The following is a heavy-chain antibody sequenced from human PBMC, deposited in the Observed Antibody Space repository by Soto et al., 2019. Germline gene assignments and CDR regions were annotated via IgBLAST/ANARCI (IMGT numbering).Heavy chain of an antibody. CDR2: ISSSGSSV. D-gene: IGHD3-10*01. CDR1: GFMFSTYT. V-gene: IGHV3-48*02. J-gene: IGHJ4*02. Sequence: PGGSLRLSCAASGFMFSTYTMNWVRQAPGKGLEWVSYISSSGSSVYYADSVKGRFTMSRDNAKNSLYLEMSSLRDEDTAVYYCARDRGDLEITTRPTYWGQGALVTVSS. CDR3: ARDRGDLEITTRPTY.